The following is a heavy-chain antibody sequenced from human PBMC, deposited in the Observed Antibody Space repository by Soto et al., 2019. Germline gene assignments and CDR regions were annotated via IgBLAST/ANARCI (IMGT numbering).Heavy chain of an antibody. D-gene: IGHD3-3*01. CDR2: IYHSGST. CDR1: GYSISSGYY. CDR3: ARSNPYYDFWSGYYRGWYFDY. J-gene: IGHJ4*02. V-gene: IGHV4-38-2*01. Sequence: SETLSLTCAVSGYSISSGYYWGWIRQPPGKGLEWIGSIYHSGSTNYNPSLKSRVTMSVDTSKNQFSLKLSSVTAADTAVYYCARSNPYYDFWSGYYRGWYFDYWGQGTLVTVSS.